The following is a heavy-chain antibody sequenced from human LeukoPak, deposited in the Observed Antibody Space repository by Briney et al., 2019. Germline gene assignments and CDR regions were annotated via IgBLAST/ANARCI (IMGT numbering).Heavy chain of an antibody. CDR1: GGSISSYY. D-gene: IGHD3-22*01. Sequence: SETLSLTYTVSGGSISSYYWSWIRQPPGRGLESIGYIYYTGSTNYNPSLKSRVTISVDTSQNQFSLKLTSVTAADTAVYYCARGSGGGYYYDGRYSYHHYMDVWGKGTTVTVFS. CDR2: IYYTGST. J-gene: IGHJ6*03. V-gene: IGHV4-59*01. CDR3: ARGSGGGYYYDGRYSYHHYMDV.